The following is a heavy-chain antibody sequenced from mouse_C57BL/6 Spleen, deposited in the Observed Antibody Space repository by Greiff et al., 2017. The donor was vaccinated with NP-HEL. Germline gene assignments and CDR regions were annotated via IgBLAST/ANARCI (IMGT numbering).Heavy chain of an antibody. CDR3: ARRPGSRYYAMDY. CDR2: ISSGSSTI. J-gene: IGHJ4*01. Sequence: EVKLMESGGGLVKPGGSLKLSCAASGFTFSDYGMHWVRQAPEKGLEWVAYISSGSSTIYYADTVKGRFTISRDNAKNTLFLQMTSLRSEDTAMYYCARRPGSRYYAMDYWGQGTSVTVSS. D-gene: IGHD1-1*01. CDR1: GFTFSDYG. V-gene: IGHV5-17*01.